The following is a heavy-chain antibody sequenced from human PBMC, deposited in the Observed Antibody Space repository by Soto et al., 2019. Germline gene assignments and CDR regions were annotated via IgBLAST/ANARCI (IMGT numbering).Heavy chain of an antibody. Sequence: EVQVLDSGGGWVQPGGSLRLSCAASGFTFSNYAMSWVRQAPGKGLEWVSTISDSGGSTYYADSVKGRFSISRDNSKNTLYLQMNSLRAEDTAVYYCAKRSNTPAAMKSPFDYWRQGTLVTVSS. CDR3: AKRSNTPAAMKSPFDY. J-gene: IGHJ4*02. V-gene: IGHV3-23*01. D-gene: IGHD2-2*01. CDR2: ISDSGGST. CDR1: GFTFSNYA.